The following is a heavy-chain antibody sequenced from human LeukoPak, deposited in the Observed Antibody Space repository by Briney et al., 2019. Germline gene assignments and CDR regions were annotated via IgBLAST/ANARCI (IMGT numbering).Heavy chain of an antibody. V-gene: IGHV4-39*01. J-gene: IGHJ3*02. CDR3: ARRWNDSRSWPHSALDI. D-gene: IGHD3-22*01. CDR2: IYYSGST. Sequence: SETLSLTCTVSGGSISSSSYYWGWIRQPPGKGLEWIGSIYYSGSTYYNPSLKSRVTISVDTSKNQFSLKLSSVTAADTAVYYCARRWNDSRSWPHSALDIWGQGTMVTVSS. CDR1: GGSISSSSYY.